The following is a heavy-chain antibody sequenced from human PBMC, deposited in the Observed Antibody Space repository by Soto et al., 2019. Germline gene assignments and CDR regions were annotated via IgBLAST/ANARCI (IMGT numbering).Heavy chain of an antibody. CDR2: ISDSGTT. CDR1: GGSIGSGLYY. V-gene: IGHV4-31*03. D-gene: IGHD3-10*01. CDR3: ATSVRAGRWFDS. Sequence: PSETLSLTCTVSGGSIGSGLYYWGWIRQHPGKGLEWIGYISDSGTTYYSPSLQSRLSMSVDTSNNNFSLKLASVTAADTAVYYCATSVRAGRWFDSWGPGNLVTV. J-gene: IGHJ5*01.